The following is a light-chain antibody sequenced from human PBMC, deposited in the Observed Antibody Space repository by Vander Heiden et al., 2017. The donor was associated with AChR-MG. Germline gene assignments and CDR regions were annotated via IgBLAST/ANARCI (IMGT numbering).Light chain of an antibody. V-gene: IGLV2-14*03. CDR2: DVS. CDR3: SSYTSSTTVV. J-gene: IGLJ2*01. Sequence: QSALTQPASVSGSPGHSITISCTGTSSDVGSYNYVSWYQQHPGKAPKLMIYDVSNRPSGVSNRFSGSKSGNTASLTISGLQAEDEADYYCSSYTSSTTVVFGGGTKLTVL. CDR1: SSDVGSYNY.